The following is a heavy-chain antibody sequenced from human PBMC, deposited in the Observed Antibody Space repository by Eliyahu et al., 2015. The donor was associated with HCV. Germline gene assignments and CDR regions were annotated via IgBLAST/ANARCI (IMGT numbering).Heavy chain of an antibody. J-gene: IGHJ6*02. CDR1: GDSLSSYY. CDR3: ARDLGGDYFPYHYGLDV. V-gene: IGHV4-4*07. D-gene: IGHD4-17*01. CDR2: IYISGIT. Sequence: QVRLQESSPGLVKPWETLSLTCTVSGDSLSSYYWNWIRQSAGKGLEGIGRIYISGITDYNPSLKGRVTMSVDTSKNQFSLKLSSVTAADAAVYYCARDLGGDYFPYHYGLDVWGQGTTVTISS.